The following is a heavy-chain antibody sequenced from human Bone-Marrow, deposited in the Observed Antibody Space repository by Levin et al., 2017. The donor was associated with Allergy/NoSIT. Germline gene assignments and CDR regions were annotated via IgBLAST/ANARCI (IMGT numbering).Heavy chain of an antibody. CDR3: AKKGVYDFWSGYLPYMDG. Sequence: GGSLRLSCAASGFTFSSYAMSWVRQAPGKGLEWVSAISGSGGSTYYADSVKGRFTISRDNSKNTLYLQMNSLRAEDTAVYYCAKKGVYDFWSGYLPYMDGWGKGTTVTVSS. J-gene: IGHJ6*03. D-gene: IGHD3-3*01. CDR2: ISGSGGST. V-gene: IGHV3-23*01. CDR1: GFTFSSYA.